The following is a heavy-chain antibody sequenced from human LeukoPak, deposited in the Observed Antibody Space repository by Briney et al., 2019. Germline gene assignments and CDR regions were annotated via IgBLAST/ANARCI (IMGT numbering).Heavy chain of an antibody. J-gene: IGHJ4*02. D-gene: IGHD3-22*01. CDR3: ATRYYDSSGYRPDFDY. CDR2: IYYSGST. CDR1: GGSISSYY. Sequence: PSETLSLTCTVSGGSISSYYWSWIRQPPGKGLEWIGHIYYSGSTNYNPSLKSRVTISVDTSKNQFSLKLSSVTAADTAVYYCATRYYDSSGYRPDFDYWGQGTLVTVSS. V-gene: IGHV4-59*12.